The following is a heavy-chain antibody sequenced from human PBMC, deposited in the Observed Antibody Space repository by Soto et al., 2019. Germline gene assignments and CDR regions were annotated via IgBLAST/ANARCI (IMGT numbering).Heavy chain of an antibody. CDR3: ARGQIAPSSYYYYGMDV. CDR1: GGTFSSYA. Sequence: QVQLVQSGAEVKKPGSSVKVSCKASGGTFSSYAISWVRQAPGQGLEWMGGIIPIFGTANYAQKFQGRVTITADESTSTAYMELSSLRAEDTAVYYCARGQIAPSSYYYYGMDVWGQGTTVTVSS. D-gene: IGHD6-13*01. V-gene: IGHV1-69*01. J-gene: IGHJ6*02. CDR2: IIPIFGTA.